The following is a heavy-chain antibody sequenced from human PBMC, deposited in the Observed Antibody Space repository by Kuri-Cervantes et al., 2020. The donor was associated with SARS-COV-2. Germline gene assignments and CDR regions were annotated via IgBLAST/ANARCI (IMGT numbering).Heavy chain of an antibody. CDR3: ARESLGSGTLSGFYYMDV. J-gene: IGHJ6*03. CDR1: GGAFSRYA. D-gene: IGHD3-10*01. CDR2: IIHVFGIA. V-gene: IGHV1-69*13. Sequence: PVKDYCKASGGAFSRYAISWMRQAHGQGLECLGGIIHVFGIANYSQKFQGRVTITADESTSTAYLELSSLSSEDTAVFYCARESLGSGTLSGFYYMDVWGKGTTVTVSS.